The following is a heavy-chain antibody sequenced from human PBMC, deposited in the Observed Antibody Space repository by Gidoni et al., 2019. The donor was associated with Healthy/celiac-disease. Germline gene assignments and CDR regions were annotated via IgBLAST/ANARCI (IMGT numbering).Heavy chain of an antibody. Sequence: QVQLVQSGAEVKKPGSSVKVSCKASGGTFSSYAISWVRQAPGQGLEWMGGIIPIFGTANYAQKFQGRVTITADESTSTAYMELSSLRSEDTAVYYCARNVPLGSNSSGYSFQHWGQGILVTVSS. CDR3: ARNVPLGSNSSGYSFQH. V-gene: IGHV1-69*01. D-gene: IGHD3-22*01. J-gene: IGHJ1*01. CDR2: IIPIFGTA. CDR1: GGTFSSYA.